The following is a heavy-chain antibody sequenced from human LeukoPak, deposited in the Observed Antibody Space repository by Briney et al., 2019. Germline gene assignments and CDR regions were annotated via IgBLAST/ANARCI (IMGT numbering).Heavy chain of an antibody. V-gene: IGHV1-18*01. CDR3: ARVKEIFGSGSYLGDY. Sequence: ASVKVSCKASGYTFNAYYIVWVRQAPGQGLEWMGWVSAYNGETNYAERLGGRVTMTTDTSTTTAYMELTSLRSDDTAVYYCARVKEIFGSGSYLGDYWGQGTLVTVSS. D-gene: IGHD3-10*01. CDR1: GYTFNAYY. CDR2: VSAYNGET. J-gene: IGHJ4*02.